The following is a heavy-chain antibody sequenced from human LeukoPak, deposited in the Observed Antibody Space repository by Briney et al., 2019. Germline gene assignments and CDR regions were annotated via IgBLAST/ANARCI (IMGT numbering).Heavy chain of an antibody. Sequence: GGSLRLSCAASGFTLSSYAMSWVRQAPGKGLEWVANIKQDGSETYYVDSVKGRFTISRDNAKNSLYLQMNSLRDEDTAVYYCARGGSGYSYGKIDSWGQGILVTVSS. J-gene: IGHJ4*02. D-gene: IGHD5-18*01. CDR1: GFTLSSYA. CDR3: ARGGSGYSYGKIDS. CDR2: IKQDGSET. V-gene: IGHV3-7*01.